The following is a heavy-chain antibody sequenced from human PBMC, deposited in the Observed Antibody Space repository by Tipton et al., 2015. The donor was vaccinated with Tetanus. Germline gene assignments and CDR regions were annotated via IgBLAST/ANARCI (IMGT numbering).Heavy chain of an antibody. Sequence: SLRLSCAASGFTFSSYAMHWVRQAPGKGLEWVAVISYDGSNKYYADSVKGRFTISRDNSKNTLYLQMNSLRAEDTAVYYCARESGGWHYDYYYGMDVWGQGTTVTVSS. D-gene: IGHD6-19*01. V-gene: IGHV3-30*04. CDR2: ISYDGSNK. CDR1: GFTFSSYA. CDR3: ARESGGWHYDYYYGMDV. J-gene: IGHJ6*02.